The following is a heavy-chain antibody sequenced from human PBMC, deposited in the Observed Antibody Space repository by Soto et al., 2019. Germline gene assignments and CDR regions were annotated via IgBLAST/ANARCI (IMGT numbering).Heavy chain of an antibody. CDR3: ARGGHIVVVTARPFDY. D-gene: IGHD2-21*02. CDR2: INHSGST. CDR1: GGSFSGYY. Sequence: QVQLQQWGAGLLKPSETLSLTCAVYGGSFSGYYWSWIRQPPGKGLEWIGEINHSGSTNYNPPLKSRVTISVDTSKNQFSLKLSSVTAADTAVYYCARGGHIVVVTARPFDYWGQGTLVTVSS. J-gene: IGHJ4*02. V-gene: IGHV4-34*01.